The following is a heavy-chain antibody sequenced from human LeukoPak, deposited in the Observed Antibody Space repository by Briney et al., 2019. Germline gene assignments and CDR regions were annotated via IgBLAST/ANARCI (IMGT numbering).Heavy chain of an antibody. CDR2: INHSGST. CDR1: GGSFSGYY. V-gene: IGHV4-34*01. Sequence: SETLSLTCAVYGGSFSGYYWSWIRQPPGKGLEWIGEINHSGSTNYNPSLKSRVTISVDTSKNQFSLKLSSVTAADTAVYYCARLGYDSSRSGAFDIWGRGTMVTVSS. CDR3: ARLGYDSSRSGAFDI. D-gene: IGHD3-22*01. J-gene: IGHJ3*02.